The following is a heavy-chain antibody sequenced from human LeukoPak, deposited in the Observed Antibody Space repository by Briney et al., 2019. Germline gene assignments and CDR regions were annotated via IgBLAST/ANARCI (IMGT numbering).Heavy chain of an antibody. J-gene: IGHJ6*02. V-gene: IGHV4-61*02. Sequence: PSETLSLTCTVSGGSISSGSYYWSWIRQPAGKGLEWIGRIYTSGSTNYNPSLKSRVTISVDTSKNQFSLKLSSVTAADTAVYCCAAMVYAKDDYYYYGMDVWRQGTTVTVSS. CDR3: AAMVYAKDDYYYYGMDV. CDR2: IYTSGST. CDR1: GGSISSGSYY. D-gene: IGHD2-8*01.